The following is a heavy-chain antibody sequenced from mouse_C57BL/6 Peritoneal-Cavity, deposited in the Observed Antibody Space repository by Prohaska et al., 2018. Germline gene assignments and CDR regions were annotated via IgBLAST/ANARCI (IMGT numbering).Heavy chain of an antibody. D-gene: IGHD1-1*01. CDR3: ARDYDCDY. J-gene: IGHJ2*01. CDR2: IYPSDSET. Sequence: QVQLQQPGAELVKPGASVKLSCKASGYTFTSYWMDWVKQRPGQGLEWIGNIYPSDSETHYNQKFKDKATLTVDKSSSTAYMQLSSLTSEDSAVYYCARDYDCDYWGQGTTLTVSS. CDR1: GYTFTSYW. V-gene: IGHV1-61*01.